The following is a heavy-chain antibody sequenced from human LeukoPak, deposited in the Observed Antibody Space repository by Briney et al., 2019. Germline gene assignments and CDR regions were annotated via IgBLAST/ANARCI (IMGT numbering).Heavy chain of an antibody. CDR3: ASSDSSSVDY. CDR1: GGSISSGGYY. CDR2: IYYSGST. V-gene: IGHV4-31*03. J-gene: IGHJ4*02. Sequence: SETLSLTCTVSGGSISSGGYYWSWIRQHPGKGLEWIGYIYYSGSTYYNPSLKSRVTISVDTSKNQFSLKLSSVTAADTAVYYCASSDSSSVDYWGRGTLVTVSS. D-gene: IGHD6-6*01.